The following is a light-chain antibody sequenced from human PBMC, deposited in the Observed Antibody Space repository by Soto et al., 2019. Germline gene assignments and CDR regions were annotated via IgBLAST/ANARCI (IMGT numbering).Light chain of an antibody. CDR3: QQYNNWPPWT. CDR2: GAS. J-gene: IGKJ2*02. CDR1: QSVSSN. V-gene: IGKV3-15*01. Sequence: EIVMTQSPATLSVSPGERGTFSCRASQSVSSNLAWYQQKPGQAPRLLIYGASTRATGIPARFSGSRSGTEFPLTISSLLSQDFAVYYCQQYNNWPPWTFGQGTKLEIK.